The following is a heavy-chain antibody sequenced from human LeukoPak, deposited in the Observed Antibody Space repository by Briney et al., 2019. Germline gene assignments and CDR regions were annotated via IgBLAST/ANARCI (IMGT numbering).Heavy chain of an antibody. CDR1: GGSISSYY. D-gene: IGHD3-22*01. Sequence: PSETLSLTCTVSGGSISSYYWSWIRQPPGKGLEWIGYIYYSGSTNYSPSLKTRVTISVDTSRNQFSLKLNSVTAADTAVYYCARHGRTYYDSSGFYLEEDWFDPWGQGTLVTVSS. CDR3: ARHGRTYYDSSGFYLEEDWFDP. J-gene: IGHJ5*02. CDR2: IYYSGST. V-gene: IGHV4-59*08.